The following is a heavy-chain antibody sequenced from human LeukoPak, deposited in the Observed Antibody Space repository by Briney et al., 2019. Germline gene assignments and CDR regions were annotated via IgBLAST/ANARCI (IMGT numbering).Heavy chain of an antibody. J-gene: IGHJ6*02. CDR2: IGEDGSTT. CDR1: GIAFENYA. D-gene: IGHD3-9*01. V-gene: IGHV3-43*02. Sequence: PGGSLRLSCAASGIAFENYAMNWVRQAPGKGLEWVSLIGEDGSTTWYADSVKGRFTISRDNGKNSLYLHMNSLRPEDTALYYCAKGFPILTSKHYFYYHGFDVWGQGTPVTVSS. CDR3: AKGFPILTSKHYFYYHGFDV.